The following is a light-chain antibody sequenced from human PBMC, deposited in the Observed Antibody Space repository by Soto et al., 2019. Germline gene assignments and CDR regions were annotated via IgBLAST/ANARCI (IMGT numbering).Light chain of an antibody. CDR3: QSYDSSLSAVV. CDR2: GNS. V-gene: IGLV1-40*01. CDR1: SSNIGAGYD. J-gene: IGLJ2*01. Sequence: QSVLTQPPSVSGAPGQRVTISCTGSSSNIGAGYDVHWYQQLPGTAPKLLIYGNSNRPSGVPVRFSGSKSGTSASLAITGLQAEDEADHYCQSYDSSLSAVVFGGGTKLTVL.